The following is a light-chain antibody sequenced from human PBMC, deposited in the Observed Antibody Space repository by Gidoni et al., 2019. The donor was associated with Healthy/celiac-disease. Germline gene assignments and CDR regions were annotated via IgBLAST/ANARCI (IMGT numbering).Light chain of an antibody. Sequence: SSELTQVPAVSVALGQTVRITCQGASLRSYYASWYQQKQGQAPVLVIYGKNNRLSGIPDRFSGSSAANTASLTITGAQAEDEADYYCNSRGSSGNHLGWVFGGGTKLTVL. CDR3: NSRGSSGNHLGWV. CDR2: GKN. V-gene: IGLV3-19*01. CDR1: SLRSYY. J-gene: IGLJ3*02.